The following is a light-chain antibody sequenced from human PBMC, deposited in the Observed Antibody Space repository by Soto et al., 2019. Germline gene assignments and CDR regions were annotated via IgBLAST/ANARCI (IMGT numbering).Light chain of an antibody. J-gene: IGKJ2*01. CDR3: QHYNNWPPMYT. Sequence: ELVMTQSPATLSLSPGERATLSCRASQSVSSNLAWYQQKPGQAPRLLIYGASTRATGIPARFIGGGSGTEFTLTISSLQSEDFAGYYCQHYNNWPPMYTFGQGNKLEIK. CDR2: GAS. V-gene: IGKV3-15*01. CDR1: QSVSSN.